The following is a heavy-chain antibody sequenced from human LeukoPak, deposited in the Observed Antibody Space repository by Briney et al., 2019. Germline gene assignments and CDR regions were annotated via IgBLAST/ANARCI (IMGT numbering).Heavy chain of an antibody. V-gene: IGHV4-34*01. Sequence: SETLSLTCAVYGGSFSGYYWSWIRQPPGKGLEWIGEINHSGSTNYNPSLKSRVTISVDTSKNQFSLKLSSVTAADTAVYYCARAGYSSSCRGPWGQGTLVTVSS. D-gene: IGHD6-13*01. CDR1: GGSFSGYY. CDR3: ARAGYSSSCRGP. CDR2: INHSGST. J-gene: IGHJ5*02.